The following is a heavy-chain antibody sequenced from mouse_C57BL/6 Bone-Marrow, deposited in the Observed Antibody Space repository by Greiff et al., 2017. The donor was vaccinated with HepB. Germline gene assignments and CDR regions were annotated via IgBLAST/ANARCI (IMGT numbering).Heavy chain of an antibody. D-gene: IGHD1-1*01. CDR1: GFNIKNTY. Sequence: VQLQQSVAELVRPGASVKLSCTASGFNIKNTYMHWVKQRPEQGLEWIGRIDPANGNTKYAPKFQGKATIAADTSANTAYLQLSSLTSEDTAIYYCARGYYYGSSLYFDYWGQGTTLTVSS. J-gene: IGHJ2*01. CDR2: IDPANGNT. CDR3: ARGYYYGSSLYFDY. V-gene: IGHV14-3*01.